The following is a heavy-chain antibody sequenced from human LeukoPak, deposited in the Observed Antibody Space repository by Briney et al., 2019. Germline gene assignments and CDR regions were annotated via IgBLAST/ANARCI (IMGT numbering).Heavy chain of an antibody. CDR3: ATGDSSGYYFNY. Sequence: ASVKVSCRASGYTFTGYYMHWVRQAPGQGLEWMGWINPNSGGTNYAQKFQGRVTMTRDTSISTAYMELSRLRSDDTAVYYCATGDSSGYYFNYWGQGTLVTVSS. D-gene: IGHD3-22*01. CDR1: GYTFTGYY. J-gene: IGHJ4*02. CDR2: INPNSGGT. V-gene: IGHV1-2*02.